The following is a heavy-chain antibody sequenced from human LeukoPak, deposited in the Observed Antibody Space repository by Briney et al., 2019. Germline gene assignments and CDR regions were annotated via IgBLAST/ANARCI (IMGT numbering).Heavy chain of an antibody. CDR3: AKSGVATIKRGNWFDP. D-gene: IGHD5-12*01. J-gene: IGHJ5*02. Sequence: PGGSLTLSCAASGFTFSSYAMSWVRQAPGKGLEWVSAIIGSGGSTYYADSVKGRFTISRDNSKNTLYLQMNSLRADDTAVYYCAKSGVATIKRGNWFDPWGQGTLVTVSS. CDR1: GFTFSSYA. CDR2: IIGSGGST. V-gene: IGHV3-23*01.